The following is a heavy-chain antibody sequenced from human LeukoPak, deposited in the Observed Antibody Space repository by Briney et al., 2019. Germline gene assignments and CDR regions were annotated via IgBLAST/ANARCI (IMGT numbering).Heavy chain of an antibody. J-gene: IGHJ6*02. Sequence: SETLSLTCTVSGGSISSYYWSWIRQPPGKGLEWIGYIYYSGSTNYNPSLKSRVTISVDTSKNQFSLKLSSVTAADTAVYYCPFRYYYYGMDVWGQGTTVTVSS. CDR2: IYYSGST. CDR3: PFRYYYYGMDV. D-gene: IGHD2/OR15-2a*01. V-gene: IGHV4-59*12. CDR1: GGSISSYY.